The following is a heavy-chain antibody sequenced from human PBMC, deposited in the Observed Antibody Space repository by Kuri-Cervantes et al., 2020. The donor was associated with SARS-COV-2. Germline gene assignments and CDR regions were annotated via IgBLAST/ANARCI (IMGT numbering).Heavy chain of an antibody. CDR2: ISSNGGST. V-gene: IGHV3-64D*08. CDR1: GFTFSSYA. Sequence: GESLKISCAASGFTFSSYAMSWVRQAPGKGLEYVSAISSNGGSTYYADSVEGRFTISRDNSKNTLYLQMSSLRAEDTAVYYCVKGSSSWYDFWFDPWGQGTLVTVSS. J-gene: IGHJ5*02. D-gene: IGHD6-13*01. CDR3: VKGSSSWYDFWFDP.